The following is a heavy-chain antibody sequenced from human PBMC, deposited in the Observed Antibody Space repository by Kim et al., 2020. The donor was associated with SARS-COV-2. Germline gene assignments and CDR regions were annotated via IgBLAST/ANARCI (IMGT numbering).Heavy chain of an antibody. J-gene: IGHJ3*02. V-gene: IGHV1-24*01. CDR3: ATDLWFGESRVGDLDAFDI. D-gene: IGHD3-10*01. CDR1: GYTLTELS. Sequence: ASVKVSCKVSGYTLTELSMHWVRQAPGKGLEWMGGFDPEDGETIYAQKFQGRVTMTEDTSTDTAYMELSSLRSEDTAVYYCATDLWFGESRVGDLDAFDIWGQGTMVTVSS. CDR2: FDPEDGET.